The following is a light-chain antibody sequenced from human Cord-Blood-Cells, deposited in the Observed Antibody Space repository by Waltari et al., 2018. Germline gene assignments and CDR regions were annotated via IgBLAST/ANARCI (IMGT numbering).Light chain of an antibody. V-gene: IGKV3-15*01. CDR1: QSVSSN. CDR3: ERNKHWPPVT. J-gene: IGKJ5*01. CDR2: GAS. Sequence: DIVMTQSPATLSVSPGERATLSCSASQSVSSNLAWYQQKPGQAPRLLIYGASTRATSTPARFSGSGYGTEFTLTISSLQSEDFAVYYGERNKHWPPVTFGEGTRLAIK.